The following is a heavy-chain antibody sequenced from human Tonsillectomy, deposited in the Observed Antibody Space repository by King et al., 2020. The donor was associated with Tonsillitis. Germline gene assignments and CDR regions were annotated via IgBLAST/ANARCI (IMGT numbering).Heavy chain of an antibody. CDR2: IGWNSGVI. Sequence: QLVQSGGGLVQPGRPLRLSCAASGFVFDDYAMHWVRQAPGRGLEWVSGIGWNSGVIGYADSVKGRFTISRDNAKNSLYLQMNSLRAEDTALYYCTKTIAAAVYYYYGMDVWGQGTTVTVSS. CDR3: TKTIAAAVYYYYGMDV. D-gene: IGHD6-13*01. CDR1: GFVFDDYA. J-gene: IGHJ6*02. V-gene: IGHV3-9*01.